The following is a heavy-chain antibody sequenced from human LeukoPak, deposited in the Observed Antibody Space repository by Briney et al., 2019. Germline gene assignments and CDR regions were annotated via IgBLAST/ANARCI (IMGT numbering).Heavy chain of an antibody. Sequence: SQTLSLTCTVSGGSISSGQYYWSWIRQQPGKGLEWIGYIYYSGSTYYNPSLKTRVTISLDTSENQFSLNLRFVTAADTAVYYCASLGQTSGWLDYWGQGTLVTVSS. D-gene: IGHD6-19*01. CDR1: GGSISSGQYY. J-gene: IGHJ4*02. CDR2: IYYSGST. V-gene: IGHV4-31*03. CDR3: ASLGQTSGWLDY.